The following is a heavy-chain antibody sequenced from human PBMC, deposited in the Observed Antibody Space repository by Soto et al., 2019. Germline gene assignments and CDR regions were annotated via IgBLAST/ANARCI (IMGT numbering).Heavy chain of an antibody. J-gene: IGHJ4*02. CDR1: GFTFSSYA. D-gene: IGHD6-13*01. V-gene: IGHV3-23*01. CDR3: ARRSSSWYFDC. CDR2: ISGSGGST. Sequence: EVQLLDSGGGLVQPGGSLRLSCAASGFTFSSYAMNWVRQAPGKGLEWVSVISGSGGSTYYTDSVKGRFTISRDNSKNTLYLQMNSLRAEDTAVYYCARRSSSWYFDCWGQGTLVTVSS.